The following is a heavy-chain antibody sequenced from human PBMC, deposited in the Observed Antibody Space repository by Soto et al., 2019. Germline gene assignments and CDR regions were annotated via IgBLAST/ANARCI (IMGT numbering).Heavy chain of an antibody. Sequence: VQLLESGPGLVKPSHTLSLICNVSGASISSGGYYWSWVRQRPGGGLEWLGFIYYSGISHYNPCLKSRATISVDTSNNQFSLKLISVPTADTDVYYCARTEWIQLWFDYWGQGALVNVS. J-gene: IGHJ4*02. CDR3: ARTEWIQLWFDY. V-gene: IGHV4-31*03. D-gene: IGHD5-18*01. CDR1: GASISSGGYY. CDR2: IYYSGIS.